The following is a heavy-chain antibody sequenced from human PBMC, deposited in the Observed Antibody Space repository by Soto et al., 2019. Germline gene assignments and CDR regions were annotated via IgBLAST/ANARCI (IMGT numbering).Heavy chain of an antibody. J-gene: IGHJ6*02. CDR2: IIPIFGTA. V-gene: IGHV1-69*13. D-gene: IGHD4-17*01. CDR1: GGTFSSYA. CDR3: ARDTGYYYYYGMDV. Sequence: GASVKVSCKASGGTFSSYAISWVRQAPGQGLEWMGGIIPIFGTANYAQKFQGRVTITADESTSTAYMELSSLRSEDTAVYYCARDTGYYYYYGMDVWGQGTTVTVSS.